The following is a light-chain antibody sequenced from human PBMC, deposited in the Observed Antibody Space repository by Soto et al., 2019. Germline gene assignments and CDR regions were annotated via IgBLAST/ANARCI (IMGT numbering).Light chain of an antibody. CDR1: QSVASN. J-gene: IGKJ2*01. CDR2: GAS. CDR3: QQYHNWPPQYT. Sequence: EIVMTQSPASLSVSPGDGATLSCWSSQSVASNVAWYQKKPGQGPRLLIHGASNRVAGVPARFSGIGSGTDFTLTISSLQSEDFAVYYCQQYHNWPPQYTFGQGTKLQIK. V-gene: IGKV3-15*01.